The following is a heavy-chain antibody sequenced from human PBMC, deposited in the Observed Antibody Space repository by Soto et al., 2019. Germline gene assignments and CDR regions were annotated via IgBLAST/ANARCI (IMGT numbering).Heavy chain of an antibody. Sequence: PGGSLRLSCAASGFTFSSYWMSWVRQAPWKWLEWVANIKQDGSEKYYVDSVKGRFTISRDNAKNSLYLQMNSLRAEDTAVYYCARGPNDFWSFYYFDYWGQGTLVTVSS. CDR2: IKQDGSEK. V-gene: IGHV3-7*01. CDR1: GFTFSSYW. D-gene: IGHD3-3*01. CDR3: ARGPNDFWSFYYFDY. J-gene: IGHJ4*01.